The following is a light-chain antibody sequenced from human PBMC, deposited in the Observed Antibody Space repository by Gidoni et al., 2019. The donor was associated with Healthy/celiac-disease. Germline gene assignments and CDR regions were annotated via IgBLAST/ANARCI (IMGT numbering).Light chain of an antibody. CDR1: QSVSSSY. V-gene: IGKV3-20*01. CDR2: GAS. Sequence: SQSVSSSYLAWYQQKPGQAPRLLIYGASSRAPGIPDRFSGSGSGTDVTLTISRLEPEDFAVYYCQQYGSSPPYTFGQGTKLEIK. J-gene: IGKJ2*01. CDR3: QQYGSSPPYT.